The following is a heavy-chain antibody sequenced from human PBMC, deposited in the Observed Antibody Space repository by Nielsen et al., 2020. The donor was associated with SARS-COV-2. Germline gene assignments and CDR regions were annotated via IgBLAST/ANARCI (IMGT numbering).Heavy chain of an antibody. D-gene: IGHD3-22*01. CDR1: GGSISSFY. J-gene: IGHJ6*02. Sequence: TLSLTCTVSGGSISSFYWSWIRQPPGKALEWLALIDWDDDKYYSTSLKTRLTISKDTSKNQVVLTMTNMDPVDTATYYCARILWRDSSGRDYYYGMDVWGQGTTVTVSS. V-gene: IGHV2-70*01. CDR2: IDWDDDK. CDR3: ARILWRDSSGRDYYYGMDV.